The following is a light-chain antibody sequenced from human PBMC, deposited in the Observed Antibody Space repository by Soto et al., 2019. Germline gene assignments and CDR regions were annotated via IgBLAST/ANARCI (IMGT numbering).Light chain of an antibody. CDR1: QSVSSGH. Sequence: EILLTQSPGTLSLSPGERASLSCRASQSVSSGHLAWYQQKPGQAPRLLIYGASSRATGIPGRFSGSGSGTDFTLTISRLEPEDYAVYYCQQYGHSLWTFGQGTKVDIK. J-gene: IGKJ1*01. CDR2: GAS. CDR3: QQYGHSLWT. V-gene: IGKV3-20*01.